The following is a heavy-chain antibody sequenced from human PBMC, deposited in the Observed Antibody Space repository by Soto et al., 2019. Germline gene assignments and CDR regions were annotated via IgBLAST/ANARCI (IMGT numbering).Heavy chain of an antibody. D-gene: IGHD4-17*01. CDR1: GYTFTGYY. J-gene: IGHJ3*02. V-gene: IGHV1-2*04. CDR2: INPNSGGT. Sequence: ASVKVSCKASGYTFTGYYMHWVRQAPGQGLEWMGWINPNSGGTNYAQKFQGWVTMTRDTSISTAYMELSRLRSDDTAVYYCARARRYGDPDAFDIWGQGTMVTVSS. CDR3: ARARRYGDPDAFDI.